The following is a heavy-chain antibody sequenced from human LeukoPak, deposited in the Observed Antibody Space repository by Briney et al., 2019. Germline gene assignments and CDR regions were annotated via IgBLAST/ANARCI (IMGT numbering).Heavy chain of an antibody. V-gene: IGHV3-74*01. Sequence: GGCLRLSCAASGFTFSSYWMHWVRQAPGKGLVWVSRIISDGSSTSYADSVKGRFTISRDNAKNALYLQMNSLRAEDTAVYYCARSTPGTRDAFAGGGQGTLVTVSS. CDR1: GFTFSSYW. CDR2: IISDGSST. J-gene: IGHJ4*02. CDR3: ARSTPGTRDAFAG. D-gene: IGHD6-13*01.